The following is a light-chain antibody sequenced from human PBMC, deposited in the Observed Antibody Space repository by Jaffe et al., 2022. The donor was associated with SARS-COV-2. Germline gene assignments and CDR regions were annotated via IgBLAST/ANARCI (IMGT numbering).Light chain of an antibody. Sequence: QSALTQPPSASGSPGHSVTISCTGTRSDVGAYNYVSWYQQHPDRAPKLIIYEVNKRPSGVPDRFSGSKSGNTASLTVSGLQAEDEADYYCSSHAGSFRVFGGGTKLTVL. CDR3: SSHAGSFRV. CDR2: EVN. V-gene: IGLV2-8*01. CDR1: RSDVGAYNY. J-gene: IGLJ3*02.